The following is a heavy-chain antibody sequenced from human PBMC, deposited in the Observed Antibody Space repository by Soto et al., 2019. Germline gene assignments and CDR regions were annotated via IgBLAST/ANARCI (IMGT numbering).Heavy chain of an antibody. CDR3: ARCYDFWSGYYTSIVFDY. Sequence: SETLSLTCAVYGGSFSGYYWSWIRQPPGKGLEWIGEINHSGSTNYNPSLKSRVTISVDTSKNQFSLKLSSVTAADTAVYYCARCYDFWSGYYTSIVFDYWGPGTLVTVS. CDR1: GGSFSGYY. J-gene: IGHJ4*02. CDR2: INHSGST. V-gene: IGHV4-34*01. D-gene: IGHD3-3*01.